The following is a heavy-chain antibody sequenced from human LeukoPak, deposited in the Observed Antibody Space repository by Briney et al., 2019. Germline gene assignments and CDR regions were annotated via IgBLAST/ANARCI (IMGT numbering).Heavy chain of an antibody. V-gene: IGHV3-23*01. CDR1: GFIFSSYA. CDR3: AKDHEQWLTYFDY. J-gene: IGHJ4*02. Sequence: GGSLRLSCAASGFIFSSYAMSWVRQAPGKGLTWVSGISGSGGTTYYADSVKGRFTISRDNSKSTLYLQINSLRAEDTAIYYCAKDHEQWLTYFDYWGQGTLVTVSS. CDR2: ISGSGGTT. D-gene: IGHD6-19*01.